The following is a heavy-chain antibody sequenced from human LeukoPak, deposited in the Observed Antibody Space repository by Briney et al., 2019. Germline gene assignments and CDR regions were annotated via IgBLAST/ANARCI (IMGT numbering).Heavy chain of an antibody. CDR1: GGSFSGYY. V-gene: IGHV4-34*01. CDR2: INHSGST. Sequence: SETLSLTCAVYGGSFSGYYWSWIRQPPEKGLEWIGEINHSGSTNYNPSLKSRVTISVDTSKNQFSLKLSSVTAADTAVYYCARATQFRRNDYWGQGTLVTVSS. J-gene: IGHJ4*02. D-gene: IGHD1-14*01. CDR3: ARATQFRRNDY.